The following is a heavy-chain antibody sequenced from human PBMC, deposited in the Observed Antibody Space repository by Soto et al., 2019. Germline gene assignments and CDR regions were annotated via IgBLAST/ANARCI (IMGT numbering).Heavy chain of an antibody. Sequence: TGGSLRLSCATSGFTFNNYAMSWVRQAPGKGLEWVSAISESGGSTYYADSVKGRFTISRDNSKNTLYLQMNSLRAEDTAVYYCAKSRYADSSGDYYDFWGQGTRVTVSS. CDR3: AKSRYADSSGDYYDF. CDR2: ISESGGST. D-gene: IGHD3-22*01. CDR1: GFTFNNYA. J-gene: IGHJ4*02. V-gene: IGHV3-23*01.